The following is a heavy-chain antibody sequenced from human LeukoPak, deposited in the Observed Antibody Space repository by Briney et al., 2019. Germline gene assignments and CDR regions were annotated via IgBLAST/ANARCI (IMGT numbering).Heavy chain of an antibody. V-gene: IGHV4-39*01. CDR1: GGSLSSSNYY. J-gene: IGHJ4*02. Sequence: SETLSLTCTVSGGSLSSSNYYWGWIRQPPGKGLDWIGNIYYIGSTYYNPSLKSRVTISVDTSTSQISLKLSSVTAADTAVYYCGRPVLGVIHFDYWGQGILVTVSS. D-gene: IGHD2-21*01. CDR2: IYYIGST. CDR3: GRPVLGVIHFDY.